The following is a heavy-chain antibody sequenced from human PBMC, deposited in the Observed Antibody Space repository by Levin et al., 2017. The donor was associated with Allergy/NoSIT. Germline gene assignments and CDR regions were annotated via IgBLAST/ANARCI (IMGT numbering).Heavy chain of an antibody. Sequence: GESLKISCAASGFTFSSYGMHWVRQAPGKGLEWVAVISYDGSNKYYADSVKGRFTISRDNSKNTLYLQMNSLRAEDTAVYYCALFAAAGTRDDAFDIWGQGTMVTVSS. J-gene: IGHJ3*02. CDR2: ISYDGSNK. CDR3: ALFAAAGTRDDAFDI. D-gene: IGHD6-13*01. CDR1: GFTFSSYG. V-gene: IGHV3-30*03.